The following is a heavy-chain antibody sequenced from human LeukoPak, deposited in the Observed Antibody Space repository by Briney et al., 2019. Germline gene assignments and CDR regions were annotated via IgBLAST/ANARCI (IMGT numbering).Heavy chain of an antibody. CDR1: GFTFSDYY. V-gene: IGHV3-11*01. D-gene: IGHD1-26*01. Sequence: GGSLRLSCAASGFTFSDYYMSWIRQAPGKGLEWVSFISSGGSSIYYVDSAKGRFTISRDNAKNSLYLQMSSLRAEDTAVYYCASNLAANYHFYYGIDVWGQGTTVTGSS. J-gene: IGHJ6*02. CDR3: ASNLAANYHFYYGIDV. CDR2: ISSGGSSI.